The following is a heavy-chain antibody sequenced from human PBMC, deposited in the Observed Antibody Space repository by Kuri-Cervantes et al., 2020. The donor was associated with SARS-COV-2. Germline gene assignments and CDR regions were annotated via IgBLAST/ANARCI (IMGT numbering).Heavy chain of an antibody. V-gene: IGHV1-24*01. CDR3: ATGISLRFLEWLAAFDI. J-gene: IGHJ3*02. D-gene: IGHD3-3*01. CDR2: FDREDGKR. CDR1: GYTLPESS. Sequence: ASVKVSCKVSGYTLPESSMHWVRQAPGKGLEWMGGFDREDGKRVYAQKFQGRVTMTEDTSTHTAYMELSSLRSEDTAVYYCATGISLRFLEWLAAFDIWGQGTMVTVSS.